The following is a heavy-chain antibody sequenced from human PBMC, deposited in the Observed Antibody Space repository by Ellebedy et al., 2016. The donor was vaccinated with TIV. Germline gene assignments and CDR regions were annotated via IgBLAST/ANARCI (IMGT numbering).Heavy chain of an antibody. V-gene: IGHV1-18*01. Sequence: ASVKVSCKASGYAFGSYCISWVRQAPGQGLEWMGWISAYTGNTEFPQKFQGRVALTTDSSTSTAHMELRSLRSDDTAVYYCVRDMVQGMVARYLWFDYWGQGTLVTVSS. J-gene: IGHJ4*02. CDR3: VRDMVQGMVARYLWFDY. CDR1: GYAFGSYC. CDR2: ISAYTGNT. D-gene: IGHD2-8*01.